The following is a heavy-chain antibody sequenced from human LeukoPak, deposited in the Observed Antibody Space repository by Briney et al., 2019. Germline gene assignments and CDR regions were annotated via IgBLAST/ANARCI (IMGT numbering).Heavy chain of an antibody. J-gene: IGHJ5*02. V-gene: IGHV3-7*01. CDR1: GFTFSSYW. Sequence: PGGSLRLSCAASGFTFSSYWMSWVRQAPGKGLEWVANIKQDGSEKYYVDSVKGRFTISRDNAKNSLYLQMNSLRAEDTAVYYCAGYCSSTSCYLNWFDPWGQGTLVTVSS. CDR2: IKQDGSEK. CDR3: AGYCSSTSCYLNWFDP. D-gene: IGHD2-2*01.